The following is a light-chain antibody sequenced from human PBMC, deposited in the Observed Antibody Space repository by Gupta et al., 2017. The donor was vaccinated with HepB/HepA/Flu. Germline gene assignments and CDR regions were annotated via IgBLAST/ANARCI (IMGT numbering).Light chain of an antibody. CDR2: AAS. CDR1: QSVSNY. CDR3: QQSSSVPLT. V-gene: IGKV1-39*01. J-gene: IGKJ4*01. Sequence: DIQMTQSPSSLSASVGDRVTITCRASQSVSNYLNWYQQKPGQAPNLLIYAASSVHSGVPSRFSGSGSETDFTLTISSLQPEDFGIYYCQQSSSVPLTFGGGTKVEIK.